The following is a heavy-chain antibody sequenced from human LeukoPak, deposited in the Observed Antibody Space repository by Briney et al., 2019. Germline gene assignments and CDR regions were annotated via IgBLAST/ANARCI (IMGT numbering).Heavy chain of an antibody. CDR2: ISDSGGST. CDR3: ARERIAAAGALDY. V-gene: IGHV3-23*01. D-gene: IGHD6-13*01. Sequence: GGSLRLSCAASGFTFSRYAMSWVRQAPGKGLEWVSAISDSGGSTYYADSVKGRFSISRDNSKNTLYLQMNSLRAEDTAVYYCARERIAAAGALDYWGQGTLVTVSS. J-gene: IGHJ4*02. CDR1: GFTFSRYA.